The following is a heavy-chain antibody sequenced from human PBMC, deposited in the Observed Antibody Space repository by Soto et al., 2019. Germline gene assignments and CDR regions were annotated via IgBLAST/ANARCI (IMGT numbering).Heavy chain of an antibody. Sequence: QVQVVESGGGVVQPGRSLRLSCAASGLSFRTYGMHWVRQAPGKGLEWVAVISYDGTNKYYADSVKGRFTISRDNSKKSLYLQMNSLGGETTGVYYCAEGGIHFDYWGQGTLVTVSS. CDR1: GLSFRTYG. CDR3: AEGGIHFDY. J-gene: IGHJ4*02. V-gene: IGHV3-30*18. CDR2: ISYDGTNK. D-gene: IGHD5-18*01.